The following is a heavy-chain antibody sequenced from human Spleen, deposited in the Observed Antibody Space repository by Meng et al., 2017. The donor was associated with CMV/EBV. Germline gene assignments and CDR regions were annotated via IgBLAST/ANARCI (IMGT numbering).Heavy chain of an antibody. CDR3: AKDSSYHGMDV. CDR2: IRFDGSNV. Sequence: GESLKISCAASGFTFSSYGMHWVRQAPGKGLEWVAFIRFDGSNVYYADSLKGRFTISRDNSKNTLDLQMNGLRPEDTAVYYCAKDSSYHGMDVWGQGTTVTVSS. CDR1: GFTFSSYG. J-gene: IGHJ6*02. V-gene: IGHV3-30*02.